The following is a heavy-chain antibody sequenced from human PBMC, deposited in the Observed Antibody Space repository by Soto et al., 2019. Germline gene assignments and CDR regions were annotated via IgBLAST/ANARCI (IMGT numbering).Heavy chain of an antibody. D-gene: IGHD4-17*01. V-gene: IGHV4-30-2*01. J-gene: IGHJ4*02. CDR3: ARENYGGNSGLDY. CDR2: IYHSGST. CDR1: GGSISSGGYS. Sequence: SETLSLTCAVSGGSISSGGYSWSWIRQPPGKGLEWIGYIYHSGSTYYNPSLKSRVTISVDRSKNQSSLKLSSVTAADTAVYYCARENYGGNSGLDYWGQGTLVTVSS.